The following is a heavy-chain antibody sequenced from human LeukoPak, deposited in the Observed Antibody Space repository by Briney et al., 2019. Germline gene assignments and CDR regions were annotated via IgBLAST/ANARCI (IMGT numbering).Heavy chain of an antibody. CDR3: ARLGSSSSNYYGMDV. J-gene: IGHJ6*02. D-gene: IGHD6-6*01. V-gene: IGHV5-51*01. CDR1: GYSFTSYW. Sequence: GESLKISCKGSGYSFTSYWIGWVRQMPGKGLEWMGIIYPGDSDTRYSPSFQGQVTISADKSISTAYLQWSSLKASDTAMYYCARLGSSSSNYYGMDVWGQGTTVTVSS. CDR2: IYPGDSDT.